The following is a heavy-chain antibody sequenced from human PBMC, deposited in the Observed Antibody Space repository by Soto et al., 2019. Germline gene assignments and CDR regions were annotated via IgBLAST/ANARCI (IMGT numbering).Heavy chain of an antibody. J-gene: IGHJ5*02. V-gene: IGHV3-7*02. Sequence: EVQLVESGGGWVQPGGSLRLSCAASGFPFSTYSMGWVRQAPGKGLEWVAKIHEGREKNYGDSVKGRFTISRDNARNSLYLQMNGLRADDTDVYYCVSRAWLSSPWGQGTLVIVSS. D-gene: IGHD6-19*01. CDR2: IHEGREK. CDR3: VSRAWLSSP. CDR1: GFPFSTYS.